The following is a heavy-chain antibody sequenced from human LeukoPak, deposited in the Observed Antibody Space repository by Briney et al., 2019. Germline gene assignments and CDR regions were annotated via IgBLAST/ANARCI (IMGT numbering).Heavy chain of an antibody. J-gene: IGHJ4*02. CDR2: IYPGDSDT. D-gene: IGHD3-10*01. CDR3: ARPSYYYGSGSYNY. Sequence: GESLKISCKGSGYSFTSYWIGWVRQMPGKGLEWMGIIYPGDSDTCYSPSFQGHVTISADKSISTAYLQWSSLKASDTAMYYCARPSYYYGSGSYNYWGQGTLVTVSS. CDR1: GYSFTSYW. V-gene: IGHV5-51*01.